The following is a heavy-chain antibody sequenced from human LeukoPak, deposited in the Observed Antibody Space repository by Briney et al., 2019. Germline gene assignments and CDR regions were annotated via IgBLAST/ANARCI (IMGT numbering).Heavy chain of an antibody. Sequence: GGSLRLSCAASGFTFSSYAMSWVRQAPGKGLEWVAVISYDGSNKYYADSAKGRFTISRDNSKNTLYLQMNSLSAEDTAVYYCAKDLTPSYYDSSGYLGSGFDYWGQGTLVTVSS. V-gene: IGHV3-30*18. CDR2: ISYDGSNK. J-gene: IGHJ4*02. CDR1: GFTFSSYA. CDR3: AKDLTPSYYDSSGYLGSGFDY. D-gene: IGHD3-22*01.